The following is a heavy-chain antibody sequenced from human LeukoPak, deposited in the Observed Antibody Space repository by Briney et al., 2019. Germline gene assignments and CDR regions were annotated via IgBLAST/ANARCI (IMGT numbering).Heavy chain of an antibody. D-gene: IGHD6-19*01. CDR1: GFTFRNYG. Sequence: GGSLRLSRAASGFTFRNYGMHWVRPAPGKGLEWVAVISYDGSNTYYADSVKGRFTISRDNSKNTLYLQMNSLRTEDTALFYCAKDRDTSGWRYFDYWGQGTLVTVSS. CDR2: ISYDGSNT. V-gene: IGHV3-30*18. CDR3: AKDRDTSGWRYFDY. J-gene: IGHJ4*02.